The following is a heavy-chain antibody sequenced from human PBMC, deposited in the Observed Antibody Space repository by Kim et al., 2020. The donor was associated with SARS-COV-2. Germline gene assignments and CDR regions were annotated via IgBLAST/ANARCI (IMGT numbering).Heavy chain of an antibody. Sequence: GGSLRLSCAASGFTFSSYAMHWVRQAPGKGLEWVAVISYDGSNKYYADSVKGRFTISRDNSKNTLYLQMNSLRAEDTAVYYCARGTSSSWYEYWGQGTLVTVSS. CDR3: ARGTSSSWYEY. CDR1: GFTFSSYA. V-gene: IGHV3-30-3*01. CDR2: ISYDGSNK. D-gene: IGHD6-13*01. J-gene: IGHJ4*02.